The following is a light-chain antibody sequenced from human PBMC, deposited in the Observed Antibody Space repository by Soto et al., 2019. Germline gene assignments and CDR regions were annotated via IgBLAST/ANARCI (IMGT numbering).Light chain of an antibody. Sequence: EIVLTQSPGTLSLSPGERATLSCRASQSVSSSYLAWYQQKPGQAPRLLIYGASSRATGIPDRFSGSGSGTDFTLTISRLEPEDIALYYCQQYGSSPRFTFGPGTNVDIK. CDR2: GAS. CDR1: QSVSSSY. V-gene: IGKV3-20*01. CDR3: QQYGSSPRFT. J-gene: IGKJ3*01.